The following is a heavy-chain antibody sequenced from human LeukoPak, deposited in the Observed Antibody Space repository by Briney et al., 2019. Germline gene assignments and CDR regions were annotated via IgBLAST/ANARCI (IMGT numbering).Heavy chain of an antibody. CDR1: GFTFSNYW. J-gene: IGHJ1*01. Sequence: GGSLRLSCAASGFTFSNYWMQWVRQAPGKGLVWVSRSNSDGSSTSHADSVKGRFTISRDNAKNTLYLQMNSLRAEDTAVYYCAREDKVGATKGLYFHPWGQGTLVTVSS. CDR2: SNSDGSST. CDR3: AREDKVGATKGLYFHP. V-gene: IGHV3-74*01. D-gene: IGHD1-26*01.